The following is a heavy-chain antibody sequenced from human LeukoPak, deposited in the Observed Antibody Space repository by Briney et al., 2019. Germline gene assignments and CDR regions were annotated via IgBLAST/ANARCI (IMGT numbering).Heavy chain of an antibody. CDR1: GYSFNDYY. J-gene: IGHJ3*01. CDR3: KRYRYSGYSRNPFAV. Sequence: ASVRVSCKASGYSFNDYYIHWVRQAPGQGLEWMGWINPNSGGTNYALKFKGRVTMTRDTSIKTVYMEASSLRSDDTAIYYCKRYRYSGYSRNPFAVWGQGTKVTVSS. D-gene: IGHD2-2*03. V-gene: IGHV1-2*02. CDR2: INPNSGGT.